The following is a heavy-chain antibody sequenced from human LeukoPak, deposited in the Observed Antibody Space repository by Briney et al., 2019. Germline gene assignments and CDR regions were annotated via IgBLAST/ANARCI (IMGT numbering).Heavy chain of an antibody. CDR2: MNPNSGNT. D-gene: IGHD3-3*01. CDR1: GYTFTSYD. Sequence: ASVKVSCKASGYTFTSYDINWVRQATGQGLEWRGWMNPNSGNTGYAQKFQGRVTMTRNTSISTAYMELSSLRSEDTAVYYCARGGGFYYDFWSGYYEAPYYYYYMDVWGKGTTVTVSS. J-gene: IGHJ6*03. CDR3: ARGGGFYYDFWSGYYEAPYYYYYMDV. V-gene: IGHV1-8*01.